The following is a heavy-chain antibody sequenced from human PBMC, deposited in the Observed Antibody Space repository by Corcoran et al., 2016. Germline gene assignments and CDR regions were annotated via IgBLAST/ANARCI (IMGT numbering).Heavy chain of an antibody. Sequence: QVQLVQSGAEVKKPGASVKVSCKASGYTFTSYAMHWVRQAPGHRLEWIGWINAGNGNTKYSQKFQGRVTITRDTSASTAYMELSSLRSEDTAAYYCARSGLSGYEPLNQNAFDIWGQGAMVTVSS. CDR3: ARSGLSGYEPLNQNAFDI. D-gene: IGHD5-12*01. J-gene: IGHJ3*02. V-gene: IGHV1-3*01. CDR1: GYTFTSYA. CDR2: INAGNGNT.